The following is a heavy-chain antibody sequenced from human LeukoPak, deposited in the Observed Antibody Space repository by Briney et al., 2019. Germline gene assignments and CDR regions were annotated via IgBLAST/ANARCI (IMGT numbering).Heavy chain of an antibody. CDR2: INPNSGGT. D-gene: IGHD3-3*01. Sequence: GASVKVSCKXSGYTFTGDYMHWVRQAPGQGLEWMGRINPNSGGTNYAQKFQGRVTMTRDTSISTAYMELSRPRSDDTAVYYCARDRDYDFWSGYITYYYYYMDVWGKGTTVTVSS. CDR1: GYTFTGDY. J-gene: IGHJ6*03. CDR3: ARDRDYDFWSGYITYYYYYMDV. V-gene: IGHV1-2*02.